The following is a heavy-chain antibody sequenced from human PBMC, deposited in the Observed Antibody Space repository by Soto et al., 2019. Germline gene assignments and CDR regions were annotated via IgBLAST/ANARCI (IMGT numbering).Heavy chain of an antibody. CDR3: ARAYSSSWTGFDP. CDR1: GFSSSSYA. CDR2: IYSGGST. Sequence: GGSLRLSCAVSGFSSSSYAMAWVRQAPGKGLEWVSVIYSGGSTYYADSVKGRFTISRDNSKNTLYLQMNSLRAEDTAVYYCARAYSSSWTGFDPWGQGTLVTVSS. D-gene: IGHD6-13*01. V-gene: IGHV3-53*01. J-gene: IGHJ5*02.